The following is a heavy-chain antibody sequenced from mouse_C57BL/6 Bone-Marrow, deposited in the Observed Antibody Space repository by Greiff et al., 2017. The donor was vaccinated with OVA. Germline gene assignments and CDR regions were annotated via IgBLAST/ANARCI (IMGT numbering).Heavy chain of an antibody. Sequence: EVKLQESGAELVRPGASVKLSCTASGFNIKDDYMHWVKQRPEQGLEWIGWIDPENGDTEYASKFQGKATITADTSSNTAYLQLSSLTSEDTAVYYCTTDGYLPFAYWGQGTLVTVSA. CDR2: IDPENGDT. D-gene: IGHD2-3*01. CDR1: GFNIKDDY. CDR3: TTDGYLPFAY. J-gene: IGHJ3*01. V-gene: IGHV14-4*01.